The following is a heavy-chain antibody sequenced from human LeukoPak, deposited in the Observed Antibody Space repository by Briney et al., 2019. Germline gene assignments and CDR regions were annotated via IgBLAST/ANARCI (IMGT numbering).Heavy chain of an antibody. D-gene: IGHD2/OR15-2a*01. J-gene: IGHJ4*02. V-gene: IGHV3-21*04. CDR1: GFTLSSYS. CDR2: ISSSSSYI. Sequence: PGGSLRLSCAASGFTLSSYSMNWVRQAPGKGLEWVSSISSSSSYIYYADSVKGRFTISRDNSRNTLYLQMNSLGVEDTAVYFCAKVVQTGNSMFDYWGQGTLVTVSS. CDR3: AKVVQTGNSMFDY.